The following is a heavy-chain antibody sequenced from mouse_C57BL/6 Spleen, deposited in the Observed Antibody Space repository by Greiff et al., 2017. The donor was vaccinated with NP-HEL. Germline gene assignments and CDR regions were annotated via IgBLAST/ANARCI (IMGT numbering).Heavy chain of an antibody. CDR2: IYPGDGDT. CDR1: GYAFSSYW. CDR3: ARSGYGSSYVDY. V-gene: IGHV1-80*01. J-gene: IGHJ2*01. D-gene: IGHD1-1*01. Sequence: VKLQQSGAELVKPGASVKISCKASGYAFSSYWMNWVKQRPGKGLEWIGQIYPGDGDTNYNGKFKGKATLTADKSSSTAYMQLSSLTSEDSAVYFCARSGYGSSYVDYWGQGTTLTVSS.